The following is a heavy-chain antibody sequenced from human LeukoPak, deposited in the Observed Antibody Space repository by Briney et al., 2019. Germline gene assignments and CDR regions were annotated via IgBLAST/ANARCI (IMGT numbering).Heavy chain of an antibody. CDR3: ARVDYYYYGMDV. V-gene: IGHV1-8*01. Sequence: ASVNVSCKASGYTFTSYDINWVRQATGQGLEWMGWMNPNSGNTGYAQKFQGRVTMTRNTSISTAYMELSSLRSEDTAVYYCARVDYYYYGMDVWGQGTTVTVSS. J-gene: IGHJ6*02. CDR1: GYTFTSYD. CDR2: MNPNSGNT.